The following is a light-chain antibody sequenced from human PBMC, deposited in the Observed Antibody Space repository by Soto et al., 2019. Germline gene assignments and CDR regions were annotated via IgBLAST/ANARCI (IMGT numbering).Light chain of an antibody. CDR2: EVS. CDR1: SSDVGSYNR. J-gene: IGLJ2*01. V-gene: IGLV2-18*02. CDR3: SSYTSSSTFVV. Sequence: QSVLTQPPSVSGSPGQSVTISCTGTSSDVGSYNRVSWYQQPPGTAPKLMIYEVSNRPSGVPDRFSGSKSGNTASLTISGLQAEDDADYYCSSYTSSSTFVVFGGGTKVTVL.